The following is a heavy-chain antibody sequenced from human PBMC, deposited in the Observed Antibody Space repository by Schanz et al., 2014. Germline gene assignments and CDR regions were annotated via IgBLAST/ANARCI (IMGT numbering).Heavy chain of an antibody. CDR3: ARPRFDYGEVDY. Sequence: QVQLLQFGGGVVQPGRSLRLSCVASGFIFSNYGMHWVRQAPGKGLEWVAVISYDGSNKYYADSVKGRFTISRDNSKNTLYLQMNSLRAEDTAVYYCARPRFDYGEVDYWGQGTLVTVSS. J-gene: IGHJ4*02. CDR2: ISYDGSNK. V-gene: IGHV3-30*19. D-gene: IGHD4-17*01. CDR1: GFIFSNYG.